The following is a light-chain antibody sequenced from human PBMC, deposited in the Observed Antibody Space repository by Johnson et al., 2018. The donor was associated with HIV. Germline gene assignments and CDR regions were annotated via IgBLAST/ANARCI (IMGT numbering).Light chain of an antibody. CDR2: ENN. Sequence: QPVLTQPPSVSAAPGQKVTISCSGSSSNIGNNYVSWYQQLPGTAPKLLIYENNKRPSGIPDRFSGSKSGTSATLGITGLKTGDEADYYCGTWDSSLSAEVFGTGTKATVL. CDR1: SSNIGNNY. CDR3: GTWDSSLSAEV. J-gene: IGLJ1*01. V-gene: IGLV1-51*02.